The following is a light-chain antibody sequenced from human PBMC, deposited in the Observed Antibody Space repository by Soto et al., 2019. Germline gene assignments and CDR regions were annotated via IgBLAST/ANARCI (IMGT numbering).Light chain of an antibody. J-gene: IGLJ1*01. CDR2: EVS. CDR3: ISYTGRSTSYV. V-gene: IGLV2-14*01. CDR1: SSDVGGYNY. Sequence: QSALTQPPSASGSPGQSVTISCTGTSSDVGGYNYVSWDQQHPGKAPKLVIYEVSNRPSGVSSRFSGSKSGNTASLTISGLQAEDEADYYCISYTGRSTSYVFGSGTKLTVL.